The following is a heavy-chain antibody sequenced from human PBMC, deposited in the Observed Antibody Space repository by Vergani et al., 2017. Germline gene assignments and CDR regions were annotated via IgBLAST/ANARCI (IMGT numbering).Heavy chain of an antibody. D-gene: IGHD4-23*01. J-gene: IGHJ6*02. CDR3: ARDQPDYVGNSGYYYYGMDV. CDR1: GGTFSSYT. V-gene: IGHV1-69*08. Sequence: QVQLVQSGAEVKKPGSSVKVSCKASGGTFSSYTISWVRQAPGQGLEWMGRIIPILGIANYAQKFQGRVTITEDKSTSTAYMERSSLRAEDTAVYYCARDQPDYVGNSGYYYYGMDVWGQGTTVTVSS. CDR2: IIPILGIA.